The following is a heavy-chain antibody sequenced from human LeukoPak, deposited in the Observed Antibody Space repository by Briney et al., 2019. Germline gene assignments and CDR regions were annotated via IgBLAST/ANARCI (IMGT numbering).Heavy chain of an antibody. J-gene: IGHJ6*03. CDR3: ARAGGGYYYYMDV. CDR2: ISSSSSYI. CDR1: GFTFSSYS. D-gene: IGHD3-10*01. V-gene: IGHV3-21*01. Sequence: PGGSLRLSCAASGFTFSSYSMNWVRQAPGKGLEWVSSISSSSSYIYYADSVKGRFTISRDNAKNSLYLQMNSLRAEDTAVYYCARAGGGYYYYMDVWGKGTTVTVSS.